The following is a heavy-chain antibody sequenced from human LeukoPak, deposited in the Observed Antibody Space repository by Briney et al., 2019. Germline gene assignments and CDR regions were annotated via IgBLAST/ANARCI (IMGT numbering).Heavy chain of an antibody. CDR1: GYTFTGYY. V-gene: IGHV1-8*02. Sequence: ASVKVSCKASGYTFTGYYMHWVRQATGQGLEWMGRMNPNRGDTDYAQKFQGRVTMTRDTSISTAYMELSSLRSEDTAVYYCARVTAMDPNYYYYYMDVWGKGTTVTVSS. CDR3: ARVTAMDPNYYYYYMDV. J-gene: IGHJ6*03. D-gene: IGHD5-18*01. CDR2: MNPNRGDT.